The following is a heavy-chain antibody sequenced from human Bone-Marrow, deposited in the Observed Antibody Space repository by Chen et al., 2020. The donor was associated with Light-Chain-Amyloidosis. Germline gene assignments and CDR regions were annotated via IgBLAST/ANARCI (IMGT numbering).Heavy chain of an antibody. Sequence: EVQLVESGGGLVQPGGSLTLSCVVSGFSITDYWMTWVRQAPGRGLEWVANIKQDESEKYYVDSVKGRFTISRDNTKNSVYLQMNCLRAEDTALYYCARDRVTASGYYDSWGRGALVTVS. CDR3: ARDRVTASGYYDS. CDR1: GFSITDYW. V-gene: IGHV3-7*01. J-gene: IGHJ5*02. D-gene: IGHD3-16*01. CDR2: IKQDESEK.